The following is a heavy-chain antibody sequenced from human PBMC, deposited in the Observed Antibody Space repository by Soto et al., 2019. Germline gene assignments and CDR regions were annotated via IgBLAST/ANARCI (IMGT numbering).Heavy chain of an antibody. CDR1: GRSISSVNYY. Sequence: TLSLTCTVSGRSISSVNYYWSWIRQRPGKGVEWIGYIYYSGSTYYNPSLRSRVTISVDTSKNQFSLKLSSVTAADTAVYYCARYGSGECNRGSCYSPFDYWGQGTLVTVS. CDR2: IYYSGST. D-gene: IGHD2-15*01. J-gene: IGHJ4*02. CDR3: ARYGSGECNRGSCYSPFDY. V-gene: IGHV4-30-4*01.